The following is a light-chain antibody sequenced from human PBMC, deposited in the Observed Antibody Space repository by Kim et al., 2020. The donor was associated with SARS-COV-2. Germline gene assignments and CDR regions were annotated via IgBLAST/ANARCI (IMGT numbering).Light chain of an antibody. CDR1: QTIGSN. V-gene: IGKV3-15*01. Sequence: EIVMTQSPATLSVSPGEGATLSCRASQTIGSNLAWYQQSPGQPPRLLIYGASTRATGIPARFSGSGSGTEFTLTISSLRSEDFAVYYCQQYNDWPRTFGQGTKVDIK. CDR3: QQYNDWPRT. J-gene: IGKJ1*01. CDR2: GAS.